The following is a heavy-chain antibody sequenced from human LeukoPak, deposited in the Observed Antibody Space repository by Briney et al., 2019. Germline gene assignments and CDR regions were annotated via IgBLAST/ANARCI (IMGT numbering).Heavy chain of an antibody. Sequence: SQTLSLTCTVSGASISSGSYYWTWIRQPAGKGLEWTGRMHSSGRTSYSPSLKSRVTISVDTSKNQFSLKLSSVTAADTAVYYCARKESGSNYYFDYWGQGTLVTVSS. CDR1: GASISSGSYY. J-gene: IGHJ4*02. V-gene: IGHV4-61*02. CDR2: MHSSGRT. D-gene: IGHD2-15*01. CDR3: ARKESGSNYYFDY.